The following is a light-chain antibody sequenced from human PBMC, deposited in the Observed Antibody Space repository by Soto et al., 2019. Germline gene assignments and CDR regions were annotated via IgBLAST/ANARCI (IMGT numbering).Light chain of an antibody. V-gene: IGLV1-44*01. CDR3: ATCDDSLNGYV. J-gene: IGLJ1*01. CDR2: SNI. Sequence: QSVLTQAPSASGTPGQRVVISCSGSRSNIGGNTVNWYQHLPGTAPTLLIYSNIHRPSGVPDRFSGSKSATSASLAISGLQSEDEADYYCATCDDSLNGYVFGSGTNVTVL. CDR1: RSNIGGNT.